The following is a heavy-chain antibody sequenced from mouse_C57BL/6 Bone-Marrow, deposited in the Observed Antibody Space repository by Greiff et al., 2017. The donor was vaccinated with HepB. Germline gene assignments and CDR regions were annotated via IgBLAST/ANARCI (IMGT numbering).Heavy chain of an antibody. Sequence: VQLKESGGGLVKPGGSLKLSCAASGFTFSDYGMHWVRQAPEKGLEWVAYISSGSSTIYYADTVKGRFTISRDKAKNTLFLQMTSLRSEDTAMYYCAKSLLRHYAMDYWGQGTSVTVSS. CDR1: GFTFSDYG. V-gene: IGHV5-17*01. CDR2: ISSGSSTI. CDR3: AKSLLRHYAMDY. D-gene: IGHD1-1*01. J-gene: IGHJ4*01.